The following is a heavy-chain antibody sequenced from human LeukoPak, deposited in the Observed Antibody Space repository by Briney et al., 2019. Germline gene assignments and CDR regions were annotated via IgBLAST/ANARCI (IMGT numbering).Heavy chain of an antibody. CDR1: GFTFGDYA. CDR3: TRLVWEGRFLEWFSADYFDY. CDR2: IRSKAYGGTT. V-gene: IGHV3-49*03. D-gene: IGHD3-3*01. Sequence: GGSLRLSCTASGFTFGDYAMSWFRQAPGRGLEWVGFIRSKAYGGTTEYAASVKGRFTISRDDSKSIAYLQMNSLKTEDTAVYYCTRLVWEGRFLEWFSADYFDYWGQGTLVTVSS. J-gene: IGHJ4*02.